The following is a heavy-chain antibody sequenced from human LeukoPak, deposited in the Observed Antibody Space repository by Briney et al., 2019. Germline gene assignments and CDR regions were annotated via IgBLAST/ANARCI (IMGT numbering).Heavy chain of an antibody. CDR1: GGSFSGYH. J-gene: IGHJ4*02. D-gene: IGHD5-24*01. CDR3: ARERDGYNYRYPLDY. V-gene: IGHV4-34*01. Sequence: SETLSLTCAVYGGSFSGYHWSWIRQPPGKGLEWIGEINHSGSTNYNPSLKSRVTISVDTSKNQFSLKLSSVTAADTAVYYCARERDGYNYRYPLDYWGQGTLVTVSS. CDR2: INHSGST.